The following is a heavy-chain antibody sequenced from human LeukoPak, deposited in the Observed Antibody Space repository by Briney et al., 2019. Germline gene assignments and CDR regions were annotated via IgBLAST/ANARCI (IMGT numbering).Heavy chain of an antibody. CDR3: ARVIAAAGTFDY. V-gene: IGHV1-46*01. CDR2: INPSGGST. CDR1: GYTFTSYY. D-gene: IGHD6-13*01. Sequence: ASVKASCKASGYTFTSYYMHWVRQAPGQGLEWMGIINPSGGSTSYAQKFQGRVTMTRDTSTSTVYMELSSLRSEDTAVYYCARVIAAAGTFDYWGQGTLVTVSS. J-gene: IGHJ4*02.